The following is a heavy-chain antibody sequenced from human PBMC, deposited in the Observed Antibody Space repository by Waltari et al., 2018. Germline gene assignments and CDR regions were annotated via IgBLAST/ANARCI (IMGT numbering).Heavy chain of an antibody. D-gene: IGHD2-15*01. J-gene: IGHJ5*02. CDR2: VLSTGKT. CDR1: GDSVTSTNW. Sequence: QLQLQESGPGLVKPSGTLSLSCAVSGDSVTSTNWWLWVRQSPQRGLEWIGQVLSTGKTNYSPSFARRVTMSLDASKNQFSLKVTSATAADTAVYYCARDRGRGLYLDAWGPGTLVTVSP. CDR3: ARDRGRGLYLDA. V-gene: IGHV4-4*02.